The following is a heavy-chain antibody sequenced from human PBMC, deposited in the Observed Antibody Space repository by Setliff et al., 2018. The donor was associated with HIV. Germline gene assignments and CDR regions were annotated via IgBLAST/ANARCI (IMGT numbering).Heavy chain of an antibody. V-gene: IGHV4-4*02. Sequence: SETLSLTCAVSGGSISSSNWWSWVRQPPGKGLEWIGEIYHSGSTNYNPSLKSRVTISVDTSKNQFSLNLSSVTAADTAIYYCARGGGTTSRVAFDIWGQGTMVTVSS. D-gene: IGHD1-1*01. CDR1: GGSISSSNW. J-gene: IGHJ3*02. CDR3: ARGGGTTSRVAFDI. CDR2: IYHSGST.